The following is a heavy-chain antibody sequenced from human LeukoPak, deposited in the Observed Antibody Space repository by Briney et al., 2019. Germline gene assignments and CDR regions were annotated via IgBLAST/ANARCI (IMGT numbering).Heavy chain of an antibody. V-gene: IGHV3-21*01. CDR3: AKEGYSRGYYSYYYMDV. D-gene: IGHD6-13*01. Sequence: PGGSLRLSCAASGFTFSSYNMNWVRQAPGKGLEWVSSITSGSSYIYYADSVKGRFTISRDNAKNSLYLQMNSLRAEDTAVYYCAKEGYSRGYYSYYYMDVWGKGTTVTVSS. J-gene: IGHJ6*03. CDR2: ITSGSSYI. CDR1: GFTFSSYN.